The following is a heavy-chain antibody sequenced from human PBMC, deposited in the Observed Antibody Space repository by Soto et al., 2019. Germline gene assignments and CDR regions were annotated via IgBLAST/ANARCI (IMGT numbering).Heavy chain of an antibody. CDR3: AKALDGSSSAHFFDK. D-gene: IGHD6-6*01. CDR2: ISASGDNT. Sequence: EVQLLESGGGLVQPGGSLRLSCATSGFSFPNFAMSGVRQAPGTGLEWVSAISASGDNTYYAGSVKGRFTISRDISKNTLYLHINGLRAEDTAVYYCAKALDGSSSAHFFDKWGQGALVTVSS. V-gene: IGHV3-23*01. CDR1: GFSFPNFA. J-gene: IGHJ4*02.